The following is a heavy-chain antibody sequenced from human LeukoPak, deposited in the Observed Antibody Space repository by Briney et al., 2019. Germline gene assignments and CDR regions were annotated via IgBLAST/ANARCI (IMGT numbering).Heavy chain of an antibody. V-gene: IGHV4-39*01. J-gene: IGHJ4*02. CDR3: ARQAYSSGSYVIDY. D-gene: IGHD3-22*01. CDR2: IYNSGST. CDR1: GGSISSKSCC. Sequence: PSETLSLTCTVSGGSISSKSCCWGGIRQPPGRGLEWVERIYNSGSTYYNPSLNSQVAIPVDTPKSQFSLKLSSVTAADTAVYYCARQAYSSGSYVIDYWGQGTLVTVSS.